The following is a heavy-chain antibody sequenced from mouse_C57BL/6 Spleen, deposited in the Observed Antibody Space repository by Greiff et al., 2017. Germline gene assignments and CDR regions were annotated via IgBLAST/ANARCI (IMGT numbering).Heavy chain of an antibody. D-gene: IGHD1-1*01. Sequence: EVQRVESGGGLVKPGGSLKLSCAASGFTFSSYAMSWVRQTPEKRLEWVATISDGGSYTYYPDNVKGRFTISRDNAKNNLYLQMSHLKSEDTAMYYCAREGYYGSSYNFDYWGQGTTRTVSS. CDR1: GFTFSSYA. V-gene: IGHV5-4*01. CDR3: AREGYYGSSYNFDY. CDR2: ISDGGSYT. J-gene: IGHJ2*01.